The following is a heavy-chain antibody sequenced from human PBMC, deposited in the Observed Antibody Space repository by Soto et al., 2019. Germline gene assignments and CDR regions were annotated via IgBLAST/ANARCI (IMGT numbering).Heavy chain of an antibody. CDR3: AIQPTTAGSVWWFDP. Sequence: QLELQDSGPGLVKASEILSLTCDVSGGSISSSRSYCAWMRQPPGKGLERLANIFYSGRTYYNPSLVSRVTIYDDTTKHQISLKLSSVTAADTAVYYRAIQPTTAGSVWWFDPWGQGTLVNLSS. CDR2: IFYSGRT. D-gene: IGHD2-8*02. J-gene: IGHJ5*02. CDR1: GGSISSSRSY. V-gene: IGHV4-39*01.